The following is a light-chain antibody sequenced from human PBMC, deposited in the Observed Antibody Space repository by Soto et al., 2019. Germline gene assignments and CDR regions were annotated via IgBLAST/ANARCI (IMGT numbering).Light chain of an antibody. V-gene: IGKV3-20*01. CDR3: QHHGDLIG. Sequence: IILTQSPGTLSLSPGERVTLSCKARQTINNNYVAWYQQRPGRAPRLLVYGASARATGIPDRFRGSGAGTDFTLTISRLEPEDFAVYYCQHHGDLIGFGGGTKV. CDR2: GAS. J-gene: IGKJ4*01. CDR1: QTINNNY.